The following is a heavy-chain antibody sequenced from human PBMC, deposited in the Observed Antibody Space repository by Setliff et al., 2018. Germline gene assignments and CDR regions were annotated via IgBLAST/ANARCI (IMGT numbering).Heavy chain of an antibody. CDR2: INHSGST. V-gene: IGHV4-34*01. CDR3: ARGGKYSSLV. J-gene: IGHJ4*02. D-gene: IGHD2-15*01. Sequence: SETLSLTCAVYGGSFSDHYWSWIRQSPGKGLEWIGEINHSGSTNYNPSLKTRVTISVDTSKNQFSLTLSSVTAADTAVYYCARGGKYSSLVWGQGTLVTVSS. CDR1: GGSFSDHY.